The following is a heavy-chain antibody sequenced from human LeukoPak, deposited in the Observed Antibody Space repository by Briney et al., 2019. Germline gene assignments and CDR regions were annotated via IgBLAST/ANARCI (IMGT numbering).Heavy chain of an antibody. D-gene: IGHD6-19*01. CDR1: GGSISSYY. CDR2: INHSGST. J-gene: IGHJ4*02. CDR3: ARGRVLGQWLVYGY. Sequence: SETLSLTCTVSGGSISSYYWSWIRQPPGKGLEWIGEINHSGSTNYNPSLKSRVTISVDTSKNQFSLKLSSVTAADTAVYYCARGRVLGQWLVYGYWGQGTLVTVSS. V-gene: IGHV4-34*01.